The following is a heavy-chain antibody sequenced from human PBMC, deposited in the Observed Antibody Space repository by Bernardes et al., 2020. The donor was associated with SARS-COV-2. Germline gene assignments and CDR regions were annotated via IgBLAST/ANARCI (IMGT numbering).Heavy chain of an antibody. V-gene: IGHV4-4*07. CDR3: ARERDGYNYYYYYGMDV. CDR2: IYTSGST. D-gene: IGHD5-12*01. J-gene: IGHJ6*02. Sequence: SETLSLTCAVSGDSLSNSFWSWIRQPAGKGLEWIGRIYTSGSTNYNPSLKSRVTMSVDTSKNQFSLKLSSVTAADTAVYYCARERDGYNYYYYYGMDVWGQGTTVTVSS. CDR1: GDSLSNSF.